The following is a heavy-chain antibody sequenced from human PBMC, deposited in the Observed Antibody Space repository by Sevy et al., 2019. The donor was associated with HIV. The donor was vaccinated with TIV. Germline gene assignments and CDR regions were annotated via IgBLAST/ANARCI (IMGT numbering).Heavy chain of an antibody. Sequence: SETLSLTCTVSGGSIRSYYWTWIRQPPGKGLEWIGYIYYTGSSDSNPSLKSRVTTSVDTSKNQFSLKLSSVTAADTAIYYCARGGPNQQQLDYFDSWGQGILVTVSS. J-gene: IGHJ4*02. D-gene: IGHD6-13*01. V-gene: IGHV4-59*01. CDR1: GGSIRSYY. CDR3: ARGGPNQQQLDYFDS. CDR2: IYYTGSS.